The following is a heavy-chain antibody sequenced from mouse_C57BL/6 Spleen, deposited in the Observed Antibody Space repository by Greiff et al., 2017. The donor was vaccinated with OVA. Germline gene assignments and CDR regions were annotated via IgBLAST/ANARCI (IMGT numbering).Heavy chain of an antibody. V-gene: IGHV1-50*01. CDR2: IDPSDSYT. J-gene: IGHJ2*01. CDR1: GYTFTSYW. CDR3: ASYYYGSSYGFDY. D-gene: IGHD1-1*01. Sequence: VQLQQPGAELVKPGASVKLSCKASGYTFTSYWMQWVKQRPGQGLEWIGEIDPSDSYTNYNQKFKGKATLTVDTSSSTAYMQLSSLTSEDSAVYYCASYYYGSSYGFDYWGQGTTLTVSS.